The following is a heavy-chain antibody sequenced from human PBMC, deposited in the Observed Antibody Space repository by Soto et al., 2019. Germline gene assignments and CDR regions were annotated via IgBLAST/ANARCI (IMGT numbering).Heavy chain of an antibody. D-gene: IGHD5-18*01. Sequence: SETLSLTCTVSGGSISSYYWSWIRQPPGKGLEWIGYIYYSGSTNYNPSLKSRVTISVDTSKNQFSLKLSSVTAADTAVHYCASGDTAMAPIDYWGQGTLVTVSS. V-gene: IGHV4-59*01. CDR3: ASGDTAMAPIDY. CDR1: GGSISSYY. CDR2: IYYSGST. J-gene: IGHJ4*02.